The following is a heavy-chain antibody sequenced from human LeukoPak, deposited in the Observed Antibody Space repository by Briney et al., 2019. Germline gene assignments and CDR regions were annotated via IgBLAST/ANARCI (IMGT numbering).Heavy chain of an antibody. Sequence: SETLSLTCTVSGGSISSSSYYWGWIRQPPGKGLEWIGSIYYSGSTYYNPSLKSRVTISVDTSRNQFSLNLSSVTAADTAVYYCARLRGAMTPVTSDFDYWGQGTLVTVSS. CDR3: ARLRGAMTPVTSDFDY. CDR1: GGSISSSSYY. CDR2: IYYSGST. D-gene: IGHD4-17*01. V-gene: IGHV4-39*01. J-gene: IGHJ4*02.